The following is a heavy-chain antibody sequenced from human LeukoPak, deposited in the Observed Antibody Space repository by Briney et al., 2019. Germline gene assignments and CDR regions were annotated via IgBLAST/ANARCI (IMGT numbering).Heavy chain of an antibody. D-gene: IGHD6-13*01. Sequence: SGGSLRLSCAAFRFTFSSYEMNWVRQTPGKGLEWVSYISSSGSTISYADSVKGRFTISRDNAKNSLYLQMNSLRADDTAVYYCAREAAADVFDIWGQGTMVTVSS. CDR2: ISSSGSTI. J-gene: IGHJ3*02. V-gene: IGHV3-48*03. CDR3: AREAAADVFDI. CDR1: RFTFSSYE.